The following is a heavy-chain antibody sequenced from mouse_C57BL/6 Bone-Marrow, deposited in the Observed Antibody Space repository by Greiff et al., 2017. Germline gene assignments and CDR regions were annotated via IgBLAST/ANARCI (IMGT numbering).Heavy chain of an antibody. CDR1: GYTFTDYY. Sequence: VQLQQSGPELVKPGASVKISCKASGYTFTDYYMDWVRQSHGKSLEWIGDINPNNGGTSYNQKFKGKATLTVDKSSSTAYMELRSLTSEDSAVYYCARDYYGSSWYFEVWGTGTTVTVSS. V-gene: IGHV1-26*01. J-gene: IGHJ1*03. CDR3: ARDYYGSSWYFEV. CDR2: INPNNGGT. D-gene: IGHD1-1*01.